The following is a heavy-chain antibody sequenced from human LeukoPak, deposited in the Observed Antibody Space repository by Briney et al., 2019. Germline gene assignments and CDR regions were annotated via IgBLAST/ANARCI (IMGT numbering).Heavy chain of an antibody. Sequence: GGSLRLSCAATEFTFSDHYMDWVRQAPGKGLEWIGRTRNKANSYTTEYAASVKGRFTISRDESKNSLYLQMNSLKTEDTAVYYCARWDSAVTGYYWGQGTLVTVSS. V-gene: IGHV3-72*01. CDR1: EFTFSDHY. CDR2: TRNKANSYTT. CDR3: ARWDSAVTGYY. D-gene: IGHD3-9*01. J-gene: IGHJ4*02.